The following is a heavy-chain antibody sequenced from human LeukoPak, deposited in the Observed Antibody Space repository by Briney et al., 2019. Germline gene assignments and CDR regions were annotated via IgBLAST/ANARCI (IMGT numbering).Heavy chain of an antibody. Sequence: GESLKISCKGSGYSFPTYWIAWVRQMPGQGLEWMGIIYPGDSDTRYSPSFQGQVTISADESASTAYLQWSSLKASDTAIYYCTRPQGFGGLNGLLFDLWGQGTMVTVSS. CDR2: IYPGDSDT. J-gene: IGHJ3*01. V-gene: IGHV5-51*01. CDR1: GYSFPTYW. CDR3: TRPQGFGGLNGLLFDL. D-gene: IGHD2-21*02.